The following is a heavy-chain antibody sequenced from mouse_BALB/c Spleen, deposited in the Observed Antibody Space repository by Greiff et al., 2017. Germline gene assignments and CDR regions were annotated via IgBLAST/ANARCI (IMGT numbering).Heavy chain of an antibody. CDR3: ARGGLNYYGSSYEVDY. J-gene: IGHJ2*01. Sequence: QVQLKQPGAELVKPGASVKLSCKASGYTFTSYWMHWVKQRPGQGLEWIGEINPSNGRTNYNEKFKSKATLTVDKSSSTAYMQLSSLTSEDSAVYYCARGGLNYYGSSYEVDYWGQGTTLTVSS. V-gene: IGHV1S81*02. D-gene: IGHD1-1*01. CDR1: GYTFTSYW. CDR2: INPSNGRT.